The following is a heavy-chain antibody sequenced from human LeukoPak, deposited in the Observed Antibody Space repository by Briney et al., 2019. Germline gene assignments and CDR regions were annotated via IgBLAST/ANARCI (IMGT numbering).Heavy chain of an antibody. V-gene: IGHV3-11*01. J-gene: IGHJ4*02. CDR1: GFTFSDYY. D-gene: IGHD3-22*01. CDR2: ISSSGSTI. CDR3: ASAFRDYYDSSDTRGY. Sequence: GGSLRLSCAASGFTFSDYYMSWIRQAPGKGLEWVSYISSSGSTIYYADSVKGRFTISRDNAKNSLYPQMNSLRAEDTAVYYCASAFRDYYDSSDTRGYWGQGTLVTVSS.